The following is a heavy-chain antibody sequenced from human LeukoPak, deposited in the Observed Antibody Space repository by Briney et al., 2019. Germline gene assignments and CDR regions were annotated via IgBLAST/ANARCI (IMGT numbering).Heavy chain of an antibody. CDR3: AGLGTAVVARYFDY. V-gene: IGHV5-51*01. J-gene: IGHJ4*02. Sequence: GESLKISCEASGYSFTSYWVVWVRQMPEKGLEWVGSIYPGDSDTRYSPSFQGQVTISADKSISTAYLQWRGLKATDTAVYYCAGLGTAVVARYFDYWGQGTLVTVSS. D-gene: IGHD5-18*01. CDR1: GYSFTSYW. CDR2: IYPGDSDT.